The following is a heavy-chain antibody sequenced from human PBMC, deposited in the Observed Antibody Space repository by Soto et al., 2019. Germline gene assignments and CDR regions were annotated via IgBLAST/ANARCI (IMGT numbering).Heavy chain of an antibody. CDR1: GGSISSGDYY. J-gene: IGHJ5*02. V-gene: IGHV4-30-4*01. CDR2: TYYSWST. Sequence: QVQLQESGPGLVKPSQTLSLTCTVSGGSISSGDYYWSWIRQPPGKGLEWIGYTYYSWSTYYNPSLKSRLTISVDTSKNQFSLKLSSVTAADTAVYYCARYYCSSGSCLVDPWGQGTLVTVSS. D-gene: IGHD2-15*01. CDR3: ARYYCSSGSCLVDP.